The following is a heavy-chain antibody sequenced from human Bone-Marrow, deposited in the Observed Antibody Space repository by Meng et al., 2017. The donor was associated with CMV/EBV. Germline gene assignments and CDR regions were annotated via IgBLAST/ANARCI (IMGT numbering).Heavy chain of an antibody. Sequence: GSLRLSCTVSGGSISSYYWSWIRQPPGKGLEWIGYIYYSGSTKYNPSLRSRVTILLDTSKEQFSLKLSSVTAADTAVYYCARVEFLGRSTQKSRPTSLDVWGQGTTVTVSS. CDR3: ARVEFLGRSTQKSRPTSLDV. D-gene: IGHD3-10*01. CDR2: IYYSGST. J-gene: IGHJ6*02. V-gene: IGHV4-59*01. CDR1: GGSISSYY.